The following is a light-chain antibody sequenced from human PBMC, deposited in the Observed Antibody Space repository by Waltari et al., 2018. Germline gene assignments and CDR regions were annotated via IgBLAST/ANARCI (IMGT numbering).Light chain of an antibody. CDR3: QQLNGYPLT. J-gene: IGKJ4*01. V-gene: IGKV1-9*01. CDR1: QGISSH. Sequence: IQLTQSPSSLSASVGDRVTITCRASQGISSHLAWYQQQPGKAPKLLTYGASTLQSGVPSRFSGSGSGTDFTLTISSLQPEDFATYYCQQLNGYPLTFGGGTKVEI. CDR2: GAS.